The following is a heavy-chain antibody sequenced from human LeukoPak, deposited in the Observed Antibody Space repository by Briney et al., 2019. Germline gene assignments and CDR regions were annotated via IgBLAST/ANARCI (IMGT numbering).Heavy chain of an antibody. CDR1: GFTFSSYW. CDR3: ARDFLGDFDWFTGSFDY. Sequence: PGGSLRLSCAASGFTFSSYWMSSARPAPGKGLEWVANIKQDGSEKYYVDSVKGRFTISRDNAKNSLYLQMNSLRAEDAAVYYCARDFLGDFDWFTGSFDYWGQGTLVTVSS. D-gene: IGHD3-9*01. V-gene: IGHV3-7*01. CDR2: IKQDGSEK. J-gene: IGHJ4*02.